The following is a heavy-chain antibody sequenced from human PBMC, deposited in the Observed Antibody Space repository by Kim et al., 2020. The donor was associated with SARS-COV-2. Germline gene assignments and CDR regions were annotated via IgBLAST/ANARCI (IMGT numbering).Heavy chain of an antibody. J-gene: IGHJ4*01. V-gene: IGHV3-11*05. CDR2: ISAYNSYT. CDR1: GFTFSDYY. CDR3: ARVSEGGSSWYYFDS. Sequence: GGSLRLSCAASGFTFSDYYMSWIRQAPGKGLEWVSYISAYNSYTNYADSVKGRFTISRDNAKNSLYLHMNSLRAEDTAMYYCARVSEGGSSWYYFDSLG. D-gene: IGHD6-13*01.